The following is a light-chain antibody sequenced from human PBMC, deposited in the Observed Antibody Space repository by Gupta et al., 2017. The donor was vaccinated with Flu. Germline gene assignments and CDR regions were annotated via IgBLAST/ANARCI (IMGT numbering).Light chain of an antibody. CDR2: DDT. CDR3: QDYNGNNFV. V-gene: IGLV6-57*01. J-gene: IGLJ2*01. Sequence: NFMLTQPHSVSESPGKTVTISCTRSSGSLARNYVQWYQQRPGSSPTILIYDDTQRPSGVPDRFSGSIYSSSTSAAITSSGLKAEDDSYYASQDYNGNNFVFGGGTKLTVL. CDR1: SGSLARNY.